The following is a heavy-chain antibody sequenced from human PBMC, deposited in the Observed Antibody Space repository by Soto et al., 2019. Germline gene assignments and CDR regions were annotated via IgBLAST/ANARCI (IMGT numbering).Heavy chain of an antibody. J-gene: IGHJ4*02. CDR3: ARELGNSFYY. CDR2: IYYSGST. CDR1: GDSISSYY. D-gene: IGHD4-4*01. Sequence: QVQLQESCPGLVKPSETLSLTCTVSGDSISSYYWSWIRQPPGKGLEWIGYIYYSGSTHYNPSLKGRVTISLGTSKKQFSLRLSSVTAADTAVYYCARELGNSFYYWGQGALVTVSS. V-gene: IGHV4-59*01.